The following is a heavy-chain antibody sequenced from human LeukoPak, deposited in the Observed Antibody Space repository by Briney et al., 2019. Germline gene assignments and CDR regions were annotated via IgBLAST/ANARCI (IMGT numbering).Heavy chain of an antibody. CDR1: GFIFSTYT. Sequence: GGSLRLSCAASGFIFSTYTMSWVRQAPGKGLEWVSSISSSSSYIYYADSVKGRFTISRDNAKNSLYLQMNSLRAEDTAVYYCASHGPRGDYWGQGTLVTVSS. V-gene: IGHV3-21*01. CDR3: ASHGPRGDY. CDR2: ISSSSSYI. D-gene: IGHD3-10*01. J-gene: IGHJ4*02.